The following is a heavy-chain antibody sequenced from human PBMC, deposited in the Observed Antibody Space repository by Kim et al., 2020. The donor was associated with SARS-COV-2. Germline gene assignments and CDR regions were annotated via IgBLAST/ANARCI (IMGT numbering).Heavy chain of an antibody. Sequence: AASGKGRFTISRDNSKNTRDLQMNSLRAEDTAVYYCARAVGANYYYGMDVWGQGTTVTVSS. D-gene: IGHD1-26*01. CDR3: ARAVGANYYYGMDV. V-gene: IGHV3-30*01. J-gene: IGHJ6*02.